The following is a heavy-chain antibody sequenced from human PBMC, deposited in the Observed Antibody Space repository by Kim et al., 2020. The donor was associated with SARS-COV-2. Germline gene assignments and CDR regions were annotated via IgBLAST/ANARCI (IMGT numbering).Heavy chain of an antibody. CDR2: ISYDGSNK. V-gene: IGHV3-30*04. Sequence: GGSLRLSCAASGFTFSSYAMHWVRQAPGKGLEWVAVISYDGSNKYYADSVKGRFTISRDNSKNTLYLQMNSLRAEDTAVYYCARGGCSSTSCFVRFGEMYGMDVWGQGTTVTVSS. CDR3: ARGGCSSTSCFVRFGEMYGMDV. CDR1: GFTFSSYA. D-gene: IGHD2-2*01. J-gene: IGHJ6*02.